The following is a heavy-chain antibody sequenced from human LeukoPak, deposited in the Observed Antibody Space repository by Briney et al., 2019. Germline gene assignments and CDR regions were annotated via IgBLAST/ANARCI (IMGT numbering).Heavy chain of an antibody. CDR3: AADEGYGASPHY. CDR1: GGSISSGSYY. J-gene: IGHJ4*02. Sequence: SETLSLTCTVSGGSISSGSYYWSWIRQPAGKGLEWIGRIYTSGSTNYNPSLKSRVTISVDTSKNQFSLKLSSVTAADTAVYYCAADEGYGASPHYWGRGTLVTVSS. CDR2: IYTSGST. D-gene: IGHD4-17*01. V-gene: IGHV4-61*02.